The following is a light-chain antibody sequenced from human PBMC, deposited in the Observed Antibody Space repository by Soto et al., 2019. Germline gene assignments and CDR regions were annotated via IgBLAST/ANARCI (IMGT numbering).Light chain of an antibody. CDR2: DVS. V-gene: IGLV2-14*03. Sequence: QSALTQPASVSGSPGQSITLSCTGTSSDVGGYNYVSWYQQHPGKAPKLMIYDVSNRPSGVSNRFSGTKSGNTAARTISGLQAEDEADYYCSSYTSSSTFVFGGGTKVTVL. J-gene: IGLJ2*01. CDR3: SSYTSSSTFV. CDR1: SSDVGGYNY.